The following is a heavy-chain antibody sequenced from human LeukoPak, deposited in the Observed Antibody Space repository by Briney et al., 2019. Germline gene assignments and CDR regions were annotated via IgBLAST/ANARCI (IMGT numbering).Heavy chain of an antibody. CDR1: GYGFTNYG. V-gene: IGHV1-18*01. CDR3: ARGVVITFGGAADY. J-gene: IGHJ4*02. D-gene: IGHD3-16*01. Sequence: ASVKVSCKTSGYGFTNYGITWVRQAPGQGLEWLGWISGYNSKTFYAQKFQGRVTMTTDTFTSTVYMELRSLRSDDTAVYYCARGVVITFGGAADYWGQGTLVTVSS. CDR2: ISGYNSKT.